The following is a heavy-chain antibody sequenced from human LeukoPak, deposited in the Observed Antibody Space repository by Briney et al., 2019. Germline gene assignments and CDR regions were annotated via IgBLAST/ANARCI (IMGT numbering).Heavy chain of an antibody. CDR1: GFTFSSYE. CDR3: ARDDRFLEWLFNYYGMDV. D-gene: IGHD3-3*01. J-gene: IGHJ6*02. CDR2: ISSSGSTI. V-gene: IGHV3-48*03. Sequence: GGSLRLSCAASGFTFSSYEMNWVRQAPGKGLEWVSYISSSGSTIYYADSVKGRFTISRDNAKNSLYLQMSSLRAEDTAVYYCARDDRFLEWLFNYYGMDVWGQGTTVTVSS.